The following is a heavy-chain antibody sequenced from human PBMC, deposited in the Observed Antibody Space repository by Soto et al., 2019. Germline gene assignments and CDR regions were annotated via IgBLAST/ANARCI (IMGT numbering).Heavy chain of an antibody. V-gene: IGHV3-66*01. Sequence: GGSLRLSCAASGFTVSSKYMTWVRQAPGKGLEWVSLIQSGGTTYYADSVKGRFTISRDTSENTLRLQMNSLRAEDTAVYYCARDVTRIVVVPAAKRGNYYYYYMDVWGKGTTVTVSS. CDR3: ARDVTRIVVVPAAKRGNYYYYYMDV. CDR1: GFTVSSKY. CDR2: IQSGGTT. J-gene: IGHJ6*03. D-gene: IGHD2-2*01.